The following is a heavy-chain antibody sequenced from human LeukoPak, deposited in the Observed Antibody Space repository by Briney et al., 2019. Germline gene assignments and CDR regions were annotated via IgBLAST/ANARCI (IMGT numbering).Heavy chain of an antibody. Sequence: SETLSLTCAVSGGSISSSNWWSWVRQPPGKGLEWIGEIYHSGSTNYNPSLKSRVTISVDKSKNQFSLKLSSVTAADTAVYYCARDPPNTATSAFDIWGQGTMVTVSS. D-gene: IGHD5-18*01. V-gene: IGHV4-4*02. CDR2: IYHSGST. CDR1: GGSISSSNW. CDR3: ARDPPNTATSAFDI. J-gene: IGHJ3*02.